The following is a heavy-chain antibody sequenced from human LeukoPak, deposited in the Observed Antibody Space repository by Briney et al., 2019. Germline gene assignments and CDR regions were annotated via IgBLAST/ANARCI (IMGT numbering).Heavy chain of an antibody. V-gene: IGHV3-30-3*01. CDR2: ISYDGSNK. J-gene: IGHJ4*02. Sequence: GGSLRLSCAASGFTFSSYAMHWVRQAPGKGLEGVAVISYDGSNKYYADSGKGRFTISRDNSKNTLYLQMNSLRAEDTAVYYCARGLPPGYCSGGSCYSLYYWGQGTLVTVSS. D-gene: IGHD2-15*01. CDR3: ARGLPPGYCSGGSCYSLYY. CDR1: GFTFSSYA.